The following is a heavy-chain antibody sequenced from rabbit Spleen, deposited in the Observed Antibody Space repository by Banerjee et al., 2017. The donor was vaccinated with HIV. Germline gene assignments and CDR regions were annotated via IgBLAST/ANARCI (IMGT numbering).Heavy chain of an antibody. Sequence: QSLEESGGDLVKPEGSLTLTCKASGFDLSSYYYMCWVRQAPGKGLEWIACVDAGSSGSTYSATWAKGRFTISKTSSTTVTLQMTSLTVADTATYFCARAYVDGSVGVWNLWGQGTLVTVS. J-gene: IGHJ4*01. V-gene: IGHV1S40*01. D-gene: IGHD5-1*01. CDR1: GFDLSSYYY. CDR3: ARAYVDGSVGVWNL. CDR2: VDAGSSGST.